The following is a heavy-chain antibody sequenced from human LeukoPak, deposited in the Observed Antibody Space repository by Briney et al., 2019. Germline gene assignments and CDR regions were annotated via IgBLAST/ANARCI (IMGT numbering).Heavy chain of an antibody. J-gene: IGHJ3*02. V-gene: IGHV3-23*01. CDR3: ARGRRDCSGDCYVAFDI. CDR1: GFTFSSYA. Sequence: GGSLRLSCAASGFTFSSYAMSWVRQAPGKGLEWVSVLSDSGATTFYSDSVKGRFTISRDNSKNTLFLQMNSLRAEDTAVYYCARGRRDCSGDCYVAFDIWGQGTMVTVSS. CDR2: LSDSGATT. D-gene: IGHD2-21*02.